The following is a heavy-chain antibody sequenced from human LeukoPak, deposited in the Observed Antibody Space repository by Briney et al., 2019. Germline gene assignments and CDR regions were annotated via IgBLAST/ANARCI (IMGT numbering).Heavy chain of an antibody. V-gene: IGHV4-34*01. Sequence: PGGSLILSCAASGFTFSSYSMNWVRQAPGKGLEWIGEVNHIGSTNYNPSLKSRVTISLDTSKNQFSLKLSTVTAADTAIYYCARGRLVYYWGQGTLVTVSS. J-gene: IGHJ4*02. CDR2: VNHIGST. CDR1: GFTFSSYS. D-gene: IGHD6-6*01. CDR3: ARGRLVYY.